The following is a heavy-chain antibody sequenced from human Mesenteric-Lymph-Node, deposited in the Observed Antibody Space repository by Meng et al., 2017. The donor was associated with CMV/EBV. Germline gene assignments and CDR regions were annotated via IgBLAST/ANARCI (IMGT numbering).Heavy chain of an antibody. V-gene: IGHV3-9*01. CDR3: AKATSIAVAGTKVSFDY. J-gene: IGHJ4*02. Sequence: SLKISCAASGFAFDDYAMHWVRQTPGKGLEWVSGISWNSGGKTYADSVRGRFTISRDNAKNSLYLQMNSLRVEDTALYYCAKATSIAVAGTKVSFDYWGQGTLVTVS. D-gene: IGHD6-19*01. CDR1: GFAFDDYA. CDR2: ISWNSGGK.